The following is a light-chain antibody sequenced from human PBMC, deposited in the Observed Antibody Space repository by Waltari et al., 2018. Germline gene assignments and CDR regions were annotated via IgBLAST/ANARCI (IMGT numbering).Light chain of an antibody. CDR1: QSISSH. V-gene: IGKV3-11*01. Sequence: EIVLTQSPATLSLSPGERATLSCWASQSISSHIAWYQHKPGQAPRLLVYDASNRATGIPARFSGSGSGTVFTLTIGSLEPEDFAVYYCQHGHTWPLSFGGGTKVEI. CDR2: DAS. CDR3: QHGHTWPLS. J-gene: IGKJ4*01.